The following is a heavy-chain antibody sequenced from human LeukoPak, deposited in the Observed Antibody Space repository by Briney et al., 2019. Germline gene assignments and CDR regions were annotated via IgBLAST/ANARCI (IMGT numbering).Heavy chain of an antibody. CDR3: ARRPKTYYDFWSGSPFDY. Sequence: SETLSLTCTVSGGSISSSSYYWGWIRQPPGKGLEWIGSIYYSGSTYYNPSLKSRVTISVDTSKNQFSLKLSSVTAADTAVYYCARRPKTYYDFWSGSPFDYWGQGTLVTVSS. J-gene: IGHJ4*02. CDR1: GGSISSSSYY. CDR2: IYYSGST. V-gene: IGHV4-39*07. D-gene: IGHD3-3*01.